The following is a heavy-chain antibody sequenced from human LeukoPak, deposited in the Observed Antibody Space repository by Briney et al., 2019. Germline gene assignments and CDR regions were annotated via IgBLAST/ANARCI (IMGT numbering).Heavy chain of an antibody. CDR2: ITTNGGKT. CDR3: ARGGATTLFDY. Sequence: SGGSLRLSCAASGFTFSSYAMHWVRQAPGKGLEYVSAITTNGGKTYYGNSVKGRFTISRDNSKNTLYLQMGSLRIEDMAVYYCARGGATTLFDYWGQGTLVTVSS. CDR1: GFTFSSYA. V-gene: IGHV3-64*01. J-gene: IGHJ4*02. D-gene: IGHD1-26*01.